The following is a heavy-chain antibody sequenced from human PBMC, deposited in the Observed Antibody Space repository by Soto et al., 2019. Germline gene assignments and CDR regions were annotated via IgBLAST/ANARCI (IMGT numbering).Heavy chain of an antibody. CDR1: GFTFSGFD. D-gene: IGHD6-13*01. CDR3: AKSQEIGTHFFDS. J-gene: IGHJ4*02. Sequence: GGSLRLSCEASGFTFSGFDMHWVRQPTGKGLEWVSSIGTAGDTYYAVSVKGRFTISRDNAKNSLSLQMNSLRAGDMAVYFCAKSQEIGTHFFDSWGQGTRVTVSS. CDR2: IGTAGDT. V-gene: IGHV3-13*01.